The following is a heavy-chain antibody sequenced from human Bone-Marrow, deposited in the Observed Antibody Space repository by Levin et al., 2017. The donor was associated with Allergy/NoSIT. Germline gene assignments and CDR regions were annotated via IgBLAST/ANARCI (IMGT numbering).Heavy chain of an antibody. CDR2: VDWEDDK. CDR3: ARTSASNFAYDE. V-gene: IGHV2-70*04. J-gene: IGHJ4*02. CDR1: GFSLATDGMR. D-gene: IGHD3-22*01. Sequence: SGPTLVKPTETLTLTCSFSGFSLATDGMRVSWIRQPRGGALEWLARVDWEDDKFYATPLSTRVTIPKDTPKRQVVLTLANVDTAAPATFRCARTSASNFAYDEWGPGILVTVSS.